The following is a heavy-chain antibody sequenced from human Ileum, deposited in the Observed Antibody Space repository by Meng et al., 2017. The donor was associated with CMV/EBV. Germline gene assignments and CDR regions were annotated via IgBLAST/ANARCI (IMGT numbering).Heavy chain of an antibody. CDR2: IKKDGSEK. CDR1: GFTFSSDW. V-gene: IGHV3-7*01. Sequence: GGSLRLSCAASGFTFSSDWMSWVRQAPGKGLEWVANIKKDGSEKQYVDSVKGRFTISRDNARHSLYLQMNSLRAEDTAVYYCASHLGYWGQGTLVTVSS. D-gene: IGHD7-27*01. J-gene: IGHJ4*02. CDR3: ASHLGY.